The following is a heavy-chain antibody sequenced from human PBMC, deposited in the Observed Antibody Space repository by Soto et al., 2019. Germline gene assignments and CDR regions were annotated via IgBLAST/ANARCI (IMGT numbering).Heavy chain of an antibody. CDR2: ISPIFNTT. CDR3: ARALTYDDDSCGQQSAY. Sequence: QVQLVQSGAEVKKPGSSVKVSCKASGGTFSNQVINWVRQAPGQGLEWMGGISPIFNTTNYAQKFQGRVTITADESTINAYTDLGSMISDYTAVYYCARALTYDDDSCGQQSAYWGQGPLVTVSS. D-gene: IGHD3-22*01. CDR1: GGTFSNQV. J-gene: IGHJ4*02. V-gene: IGHV1-69*01.